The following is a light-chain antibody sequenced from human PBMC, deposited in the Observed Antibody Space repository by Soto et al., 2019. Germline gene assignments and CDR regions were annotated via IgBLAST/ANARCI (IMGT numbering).Light chain of an antibody. J-gene: IGKJ1*01. CDR2: KAS. CDR3: QQYNSDPWT. V-gene: IGKV1-5*03. Sequence: DIQMNQSPSTLSACLGDRVAMTCPGSQSISSWLAWYQQKPGKAPKLLIYKASTLESGVPSNFSGSGSGTEFTLTISSLQTEDFATYYCQQYNSDPWTFGQGTMVGIK. CDR1: QSISSW.